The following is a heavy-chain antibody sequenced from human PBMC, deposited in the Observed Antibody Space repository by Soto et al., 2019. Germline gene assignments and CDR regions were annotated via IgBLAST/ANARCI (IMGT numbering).Heavy chain of an antibody. CDR2: IIPIFGTA. Sequence: SVKVSCKASGGTFSSYAISWVRQAPGQGLEWMGGIIPIFGTANYAQKFQGRVTITADESTSTAYMELSSLRSEDTAVYYCASPWCSSTSCHPYYYGMDVWGQGTTVTVSS. J-gene: IGHJ6*02. V-gene: IGHV1-69*13. CDR3: ASPWCSSTSCHPYYYGMDV. D-gene: IGHD2-2*01. CDR1: GGTFSSYA.